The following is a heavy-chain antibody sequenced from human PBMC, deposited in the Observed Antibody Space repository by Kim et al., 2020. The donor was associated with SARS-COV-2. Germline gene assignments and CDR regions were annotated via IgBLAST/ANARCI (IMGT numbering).Heavy chain of an antibody. CDR3: AKEMAGVATITSPHYYYGMDV. J-gene: IGHJ6*02. CDR1: GFTFSSYG. D-gene: IGHD5-12*01. CDR2: ISYDGSNK. Sequence: GGSLRLSCAASGFTFSSYGMHWVRQAPGKGLEWVAVISYDGSNKYYADSVKGRFTISRDNSKNTLYLQMNSLRAEDTAVYYCAKEMAGVATITSPHYYYGMDVWGQGTTVTVSS. V-gene: IGHV3-30*18.